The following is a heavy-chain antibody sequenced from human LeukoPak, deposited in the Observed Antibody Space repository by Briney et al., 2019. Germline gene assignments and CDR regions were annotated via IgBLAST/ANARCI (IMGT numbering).Heavy chain of an antibody. J-gene: IGHJ5*02. Sequence: SETLSLTCTVSGGSISSYYWSWIRQPPGKGLEWIGYIYYSGSTNYNPSLKSRVTISVDTSKNQFSLKLSSVTAADTAVYYCARVLRYFDSSPTGTSSDNWFDPWGQGTLVTVSS. CDR1: GGSISSYY. CDR3: ARVLRYFDSSPTGTSSDNWFDP. V-gene: IGHV4-59*01. CDR2: IYYSGST. D-gene: IGHD3-9*01.